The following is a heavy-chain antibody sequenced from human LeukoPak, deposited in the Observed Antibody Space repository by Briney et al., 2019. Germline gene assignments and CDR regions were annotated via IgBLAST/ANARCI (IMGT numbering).Heavy chain of an antibody. CDR2: IYYSGST. D-gene: IGHD2-2*01. CDR3: ARDVEDCSSTSCYHYYYGMDV. Sequence: SETLSLTCTVSGGSISSGDYYWSWIPQPLGKGLEWIGYIYYSGSTYYNPSLKSRVTISVDTSKNQFSLKLSSVTAADTAVYYCARDVEDCSSTSCYHYYYGMDVWGKGTTVTVSS. J-gene: IGHJ6*04. V-gene: IGHV4-30-4*01. CDR1: GGSISSGDYY.